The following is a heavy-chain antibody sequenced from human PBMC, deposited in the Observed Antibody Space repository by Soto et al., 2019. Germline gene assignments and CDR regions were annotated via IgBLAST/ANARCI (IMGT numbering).Heavy chain of an antibody. J-gene: IGHJ6*02. CDR3: AREYTAWPLAYGLDV. CDR1: GFTFSTYS. Sequence: PGGSLRLSCVGSGFTFSTYSINWVRQAPGKGLEWVSSISSRSDIYYADSVKGRFTISRDNAKNSVSLQMNSLRAEDTAVYYCAREYTAWPLAYGLDVWGQGTTVTVSS. D-gene: IGHD2-2*02. V-gene: IGHV3-21*01. CDR2: ISSRSDI.